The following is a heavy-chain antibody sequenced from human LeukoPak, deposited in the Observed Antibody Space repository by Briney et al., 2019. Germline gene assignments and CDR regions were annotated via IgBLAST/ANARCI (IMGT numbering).Heavy chain of an antibody. J-gene: IGHJ4*02. CDR3: AKERRLTTAFDY. CDR2: ISGSGGTT. CDR1: GFTFGSYA. Sequence: GGSLRLSCAASGFTFGSYAMNWVRQAPGKGLEWVSDISGSGGTTHYADSVKGRFTISRDNSKNALSLQMNSLRAEDTAVYYCAKERRLTTAFDYWGQGTLATVSS. V-gene: IGHV3-23*01. D-gene: IGHD4-17*01.